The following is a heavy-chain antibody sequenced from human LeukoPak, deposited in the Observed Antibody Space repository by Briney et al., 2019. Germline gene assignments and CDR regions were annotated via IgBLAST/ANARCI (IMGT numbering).Heavy chain of an antibody. D-gene: IGHD3-10*01. CDR1: GFTFSSYE. V-gene: IGHV3-48*03. Sequence: GGSLRLSCAASGFTFSSYEMNWVRQAPGKGLEWVSYISSSGSTIYYADSVKGRFTVSRDNSKNTLYLQMSSLRAEDTAVYYCARATSSQVRPFDIWGQGTMVTVSS. J-gene: IGHJ3*02. CDR2: ISSSGSTI. CDR3: ARATSSQVRPFDI.